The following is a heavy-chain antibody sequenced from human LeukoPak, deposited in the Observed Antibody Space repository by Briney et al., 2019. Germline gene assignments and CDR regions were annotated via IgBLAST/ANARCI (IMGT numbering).Heavy chain of an antibody. CDR3: ANLFIAAVDLHFDY. CDR2: IRYDGSNK. CDR1: GFTFSGYG. D-gene: IGHD6-6*01. J-gene: IGHJ4*02. Sequence: GGSLRLSCAASGFTFSGYGMHWVRQAPGKGLEWVAFIRYDGSNKYYADSVKGRFTISRDNSKNTLYLQMNSLRAEDTAVYYCANLFIAAVDLHFDYWGQGTLVTVSS. V-gene: IGHV3-30*02.